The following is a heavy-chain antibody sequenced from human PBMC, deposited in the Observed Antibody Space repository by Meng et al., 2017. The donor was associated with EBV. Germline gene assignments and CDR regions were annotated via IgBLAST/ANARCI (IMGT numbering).Heavy chain of an antibody. CDR3: ARGDYTNYPRWFDP. CDR1: GGSISSSSYY. J-gene: IGHJ5*02. V-gene: IGHV4-39*07. Sequence: QLQLQESGPGLVKPSEXLSLTCTFSGGSISSSSYYWGWIRQPPGKGLEWIGSIYYSGSTNYNSSLKSRVTISLDKSKNQFSLKLTSLTAADTAIYYCARGDYTNYPRWFDPWGQGTLGTVSS. CDR2: IYYSGST. D-gene: IGHD4-11*01.